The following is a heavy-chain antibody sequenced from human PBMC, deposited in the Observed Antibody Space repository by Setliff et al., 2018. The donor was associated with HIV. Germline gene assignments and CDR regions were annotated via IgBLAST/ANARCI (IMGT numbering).Heavy chain of an antibody. D-gene: IGHD2-21*01. CDR3: ARGVVMRGIIVGRPLDS. V-gene: IGHV4-34*01. Sequence: SETLSLTCAVYGGSFSDHYWSWMRQPPGKGLEWIGEINHSGDNNYNPSLKSRVTMSVDTTKNQFSLKLKSMTATDTAVYYCARGVVMRGIIVGRPLDSWGRGTLVTVSS. CDR2: INHSGDN. CDR1: GGSFSDHY. J-gene: IGHJ4*02.